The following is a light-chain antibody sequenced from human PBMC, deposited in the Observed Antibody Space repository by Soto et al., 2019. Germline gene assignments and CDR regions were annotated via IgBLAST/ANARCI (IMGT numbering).Light chain of an antibody. V-gene: IGKV3-20*01. CDR2: GAS. CDR3: QQYGSSPPYT. Sequence: EIVLTQSPGTLSLSPGERATLSCRASHSVSSTYLAWYQQKPGQPPRLLLYGASSRATGIPDRFSGSGSVTDFSLTISRLEPEDFAVYYCQQYGSSPPYTFGQGTKLEIK. J-gene: IGKJ2*01. CDR1: HSVSSTY.